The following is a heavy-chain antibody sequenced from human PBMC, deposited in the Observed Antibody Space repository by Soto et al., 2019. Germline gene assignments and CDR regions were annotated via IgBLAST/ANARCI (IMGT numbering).Heavy chain of an antibody. CDR2: IIPILGIA. Sequence: QVQLVQSGAEVKKPGSSVKVSCKASGGTFSSYTISWVRQAPGQGLEWMGRIIPILGIANYAQKFQGRVTITADKATSTAYMELSSLRSEDTAVYYCARSHVERATIDYWYFDLWGRGALVTVSS. J-gene: IGHJ2*01. CDR3: ARSHVERATIDYWYFDL. CDR1: GGTFSSYT. D-gene: IGHD5-12*01. V-gene: IGHV1-69*02.